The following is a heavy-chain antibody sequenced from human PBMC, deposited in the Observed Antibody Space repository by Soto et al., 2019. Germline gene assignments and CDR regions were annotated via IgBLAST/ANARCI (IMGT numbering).Heavy chain of an antibody. Sequence: QVQLQESGPGLVKPSETLSLTCTVSGGSISSYYWSWIRQPPGKGLEWIGYIYYSGSTNYNPSLKSRVTISVDTPKNQFSLKLSSVTAADTAVYYCARSLGLDYDFWSGYYHMDVWGKGTTVTVSS. CDR2: IYYSGST. CDR3: ARSLGLDYDFWSGYYHMDV. J-gene: IGHJ6*03. D-gene: IGHD3-3*01. CDR1: GGSISSYY. V-gene: IGHV4-59*08.